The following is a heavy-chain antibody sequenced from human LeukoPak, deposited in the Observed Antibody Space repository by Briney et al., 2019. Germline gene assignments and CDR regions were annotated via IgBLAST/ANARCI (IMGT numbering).Heavy chain of an antibody. CDR3: ARHVAVGETA. J-gene: IGHJ5*02. V-gene: IGHV4-59*08. Sequence: SETLSLTCGVSGGSITSTNYWTWVRQPPGKGLEWIGYIYYTGSTTYNPSYKSRVTISVDTSKNQVSLQLSSVTAADTAVYYCARHVAVGETAWGQGTLVTVYS. CDR2: IYYTGST. D-gene: IGHD1-26*01. CDR1: GGSITSTNY.